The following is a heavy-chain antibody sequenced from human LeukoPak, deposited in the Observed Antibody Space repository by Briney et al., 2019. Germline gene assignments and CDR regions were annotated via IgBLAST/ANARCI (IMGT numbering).Heavy chain of an antibody. J-gene: IGHJ4*02. D-gene: IGHD6-13*01. CDR1: GFTFSDYY. CDR3: ARVSSSSWSTPFDY. V-gene: IGHV3-11*05. Sequence: GGSLRLSCAASGFTFSDYYMSWIRQAPGKGLEGVSYISSSSSYTNYADSVKGRFTISRDNAKNSLYLQMNSLRAEDTAVYYCARVSSSSWSTPFDYWGQGTLVTVSS. CDR2: ISSSSSYT.